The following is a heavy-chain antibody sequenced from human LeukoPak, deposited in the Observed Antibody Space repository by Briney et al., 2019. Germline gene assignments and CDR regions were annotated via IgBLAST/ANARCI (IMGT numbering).Heavy chain of an antibody. CDR1: GGSISSYY. CDR3: AREADRYGFWSGYYSWFDY. Sequence: SETLSLTCTVSGGSISSYYWSWIRQPAGKGLEWIGRIYTSGSTNYNPSLKSRVTMSVDTSKNQFSLKLSSVTAADTAVYYCAREADRYGFWSGYYSWFDYWGQGTLVTVSS. V-gene: IGHV4-4*07. J-gene: IGHJ4*02. CDR2: IYTSGST. D-gene: IGHD3-3*01.